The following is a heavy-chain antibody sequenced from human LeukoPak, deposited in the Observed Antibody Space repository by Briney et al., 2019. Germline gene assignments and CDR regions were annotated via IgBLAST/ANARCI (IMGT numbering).Heavy chain of an antibody. CDR3: AKGVTKDSSSRYYYYYGMDV. V-gene: IGHV3-7*03. Sequence: GGSLRLSCAASGFTFSSYWMSWVRQAPGKGLEWVANIKQDGSEKYYVDSVKGRFTISRDDAKNSLYLQMNSLRAEDTALYYCAKGVTKDSSSRYYYYYGMDVWGQGTTVTVSS. CDR2: IKQDGSEK. D-gene: IGHD6-6*01. CDR1: GFTFSSYW. J-gene: IGHJ6*02.